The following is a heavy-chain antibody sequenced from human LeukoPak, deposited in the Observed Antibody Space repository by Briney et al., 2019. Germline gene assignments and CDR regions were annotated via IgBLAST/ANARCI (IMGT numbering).Heavy chain of an antibody. D-gene: IGHD3-10*01. CDR2: ISSSSSCI. Sequence: GGSLRLSCAASGFTVSSNYMSWVRQAPGKGLEWVSSISSSSSCIYYADSVKGRFTISRDNAKNSLYLQMNSLRAEDTAVYYCASNYYGGFDPWGQGTLVTVSS. CDR1: GFTVSSNY. CDR3: ASNYYGGFDP. V-gene: IGHV3-21*01. J-gene: IGHJ5*02.